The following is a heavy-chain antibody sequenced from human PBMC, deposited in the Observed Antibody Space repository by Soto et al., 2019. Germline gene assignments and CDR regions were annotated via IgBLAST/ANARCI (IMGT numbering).Heavy chain of an antibody. Sequence: EVQLVESGGGLVQPGGSLRVSCAASGFTLRSHRIHWVRQAPGKGLEWVSRIDTDGGGTSYADSVKGRFTISTDNAKNTVYLQLNVLRAAATAVYYCATLFDLWGHGTLVTVSS. CDR3: ATLFDL. J-gene: IGHJ5*02. V-gene: IGHV3-74*01. CDR2: IDTDGGGT. CDR1: GFTLRSHR.